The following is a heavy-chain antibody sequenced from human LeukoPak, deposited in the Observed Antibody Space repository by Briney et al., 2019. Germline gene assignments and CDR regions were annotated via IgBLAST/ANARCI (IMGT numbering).Heavy chain of an antibody. Sequence: SETLSLTCSVSDDSITMYYWTWIRQPPGKGLEGIGYVDHTGSTNCNPSLNCRVSISRDTTKNLFSLRLRSVTAADTAVYFCARGRVSSSTWYSTYYYYFYMDVWGKGTTVTVSS. CDR1: DDSITMYY. J-gene: IGHJ6*03. D-gene: IGHD1-1*01. CDR3: ARGRVSSSTWYSTYYYYFYMDV. CDR2: VDHTGST. V-gene: IGHV4-59*01.